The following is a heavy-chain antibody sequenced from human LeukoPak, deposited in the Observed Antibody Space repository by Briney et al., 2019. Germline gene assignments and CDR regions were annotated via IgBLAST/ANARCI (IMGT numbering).Heavy chain of an antibody. V-gene: IGHV3-20*04. CDR2: INWNGGSR. CDR1: GFSFDDYG. J-gene: IGHJ6*03. D-gene: IGHD4-17*01. CDR3: ARNHGDPGHYHYYYIGV. Sequence: PGGSLRLSCAASGFSFDDYGMTWVRQAPGKGLEWVSGINWNGGSRGYADSVKGRFTISRDNAKNSLYLQMNSLRVEDTALYYCARNHGDPGHYHYYYIGVWGTGTTVTVSS.